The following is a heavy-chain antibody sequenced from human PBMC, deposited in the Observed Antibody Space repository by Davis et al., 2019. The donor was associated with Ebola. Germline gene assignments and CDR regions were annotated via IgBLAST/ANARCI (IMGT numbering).Heavy chain of an antibody. CDR1: GFTFSSYG. Sequence: PGGSLRLSCAASGFTFSSYGMHWVRQAPGKGLEWVAVIWYDGSNKYYADSVKGRFTISRDNSKNTLYLQMNSLRAEDTAVYYCARDLPVGYYDSSGFGAFDIWGQGTMVTVSS. CDR3: ARDLPVGYYDSSGFGAFDI. J-gene: IGHJ3*02. D-gene: IGHD3-22*01. V-gene: IGHV3-33*01. CDR2: IWYDGSNK.